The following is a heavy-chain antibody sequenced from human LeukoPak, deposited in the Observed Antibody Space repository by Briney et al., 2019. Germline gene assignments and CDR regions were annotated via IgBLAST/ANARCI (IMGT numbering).Heavy chain of an antibody. V-gene: IGHV4-61*02. D-gene: IGHD3-16*02. J-gene: IGHJ2*01. CDR1: GGSISSGSYY. CDR3: ARATDDYVWGSYRSYPAWYFDL. CDR2: IYTSGST. Sequence: SETLSLTCTVSGGSISSGSYYWSWIRQPAGKGLEWIGRIYTSGSTNYNPSPKSRVTISVDTSKNQFSLKLSSVTAADTAVYYCARATDDYVWGSYRSYPAWYFDLWGRGTLVTVSS.